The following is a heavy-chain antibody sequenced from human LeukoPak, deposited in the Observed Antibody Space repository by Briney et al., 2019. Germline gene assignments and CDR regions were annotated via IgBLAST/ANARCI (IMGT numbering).Heavy chain of an antibody. J-gene: IGHJ3*02. CDR1: GFTFSSYS. V-gene: IGHV3-21*01. Sequence: PGGSLRLSCAASGFTFSSYSMNWVRQAPGKGLEWVSSISSSSYIYYADSVKGRFTISRDNAKNSLYLQMNSLRAEDTAVYYCARVLRYFDRGAFDIWGQGTMVTVSS. D-gene: IGHD3-9*01. CDR2: ISSSSYI. CDR3: ARVLRYFDRGAFDI.